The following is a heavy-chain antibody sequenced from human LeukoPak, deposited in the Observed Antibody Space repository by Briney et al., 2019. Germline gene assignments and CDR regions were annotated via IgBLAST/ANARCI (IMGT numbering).Heavy chain of an antibody. V-gene: IGHV3-23*01. Sequence: GGSLRLSCAASGFTFSNSWMSWVRQAPGKGLEWVSAISGSGGSTYYADSVKGLFTIYRDNSKNTLYLQMNSLRAEDTAVYYCAKDQFTQEGYFDYWGQGTMVTVSS. J-gene: IGHJ4*02. CDR3: AKDQFTQEGYFDY. CDR1: GFTFSNSW. CDR2: ISGSGGST. D-gene: IGHD5-24*01.